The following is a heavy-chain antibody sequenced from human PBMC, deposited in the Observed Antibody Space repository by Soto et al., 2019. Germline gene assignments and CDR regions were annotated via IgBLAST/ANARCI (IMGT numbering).Heavy chain of an antibody. D-gene: IGHD6-19*01. Sequence: QVQLEQSAAEVKKPGSSVKVSCKSSGGTFNSYIISWVRKAPGQGLEWMGGIIPVSGKVNYGQKFQDRVTTTADTSTTTGYVELRCLTSEDTVVYFCARLSTKGWYCPGVEYWGQGTLVTVSA. J-gene: IGHJ4*01. V-gene: IGHV1-69*06. CDR2: IIPVSGKV. CDR1: GGTFNSYI. CDR3: ARLSTKGWYCPGVEY.